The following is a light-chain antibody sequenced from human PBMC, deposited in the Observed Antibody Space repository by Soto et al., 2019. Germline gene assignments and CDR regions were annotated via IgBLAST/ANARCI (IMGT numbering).Light chain of an antibody. V-gene: IGKV3-15*01. Sequence: EVVMTQSPATLSVSPGERDTIICRASQGIGSTLAWYQQKPGQSPRLLIYGASTRATGIPARFSGSGSGTEFTLTISSLQSEDFAVYYCQQYNNWPPLLTFGGGTKVDI. CDR3: QQYNNWPPLLT. J-gene: IGKJ4*01. CDR2: GAS. CDR1: QGIGST.